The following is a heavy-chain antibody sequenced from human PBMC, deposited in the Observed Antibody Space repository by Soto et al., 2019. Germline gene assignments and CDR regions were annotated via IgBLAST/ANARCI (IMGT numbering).Heavy chain of an antibody. CDR2: INADNGDT. Sequence: ASVKVSCKTSGYTFTSYAIHWVRQAPGQRLEWMGWINADNGDTKYSQKFSGRVTITRDTSANTAFMELSSLRSEDTAMYYCARELQGLYYFYFWGQGTLVTVSS. CDR3: ARELQGLYYFYF. D-gene: IGHD4-4*01. CDR1: GYTFTSYA. J-gene: IGHJ4*02. V-gene: IGHV1-3*01.